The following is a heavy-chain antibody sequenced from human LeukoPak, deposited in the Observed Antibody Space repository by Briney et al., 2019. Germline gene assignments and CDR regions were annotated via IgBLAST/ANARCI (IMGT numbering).Heavy chain of an antibody. CDR1: GFTVSSNY. D-gene: IGHD4-17*01. CDR3: ARGGDYGVKIDY. J-gene: IGHJ4*02. CDR2: IYSGGTT. Sequence: GGSLRLSCAASGFTVSSNYINWVRQAPGKGLEWVSLIYSGGTTYYADSVKGRFTISRDNSKNTVYLQMNSLRVEDTAVYYCARGGDYGVKIDYWGQGTLVTVSS. V-gene: IGHV3-53*01.